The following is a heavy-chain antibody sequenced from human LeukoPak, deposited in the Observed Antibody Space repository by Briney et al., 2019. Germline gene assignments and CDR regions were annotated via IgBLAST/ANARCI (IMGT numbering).Heavy chain of an antibody. CDR2: IYYSGST. V-gene: IGHV4-39*07. J-gene: IGHJ4*02. D-gene: IGHD3-10*01. CDR1: GGSISSSSYY. CDR3: ARAGRSGSIFDY. Sequence: SETLSLTCTVSGGSISSSSYYWGWIRQPPGKGLEWIGSIYYSGSTYYNPSLKSRVTISVDTSKNQFSLKLSSVTAADTAVYYCARAGRSGSIFDYWGQGTLVTVSS.